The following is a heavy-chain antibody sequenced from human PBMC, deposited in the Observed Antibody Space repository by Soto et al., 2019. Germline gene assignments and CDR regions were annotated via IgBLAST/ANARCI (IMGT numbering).Heavy chain of an antibody. CDR1: GGSFSGYY. CDR3: ARWLGYGPHFDY. D-gene: IGHD5-12*01. Sequence: PSETLSLTCAVYGGSFSGYYWTWIRQPPGTGLEWIGEINHSGSTNYNPSLKSRVTISVDTSKNQFSLKLSSVTAADTAVYYCARWLGYGPHFDYWGQGTLVTVSS. V-gene: IGHV4-34*01. J-gene: IGHJ4*02. CDR2: INHSGST.